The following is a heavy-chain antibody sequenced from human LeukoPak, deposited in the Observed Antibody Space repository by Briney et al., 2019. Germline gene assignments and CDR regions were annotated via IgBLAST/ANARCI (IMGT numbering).Heavy chain of an antibody. J-gene: IGHJ4*02. D-gene: IGHD5-18*01. CDR2: IYTSGST. Sequence: PSETLPLTCTVSGGSISSYYWSWIRQPAGKGLEWIGRIYTSGSTNYNPSLKSRVTMSVDTSKNQFSLKLSSVTAADTAVYYCHGRGYSYGDFDYWGQGTLVTVSS. CDR3: HGRGYSYGDFDY. V-gene: IGHV4-4*07. CDR1: GGSISSYY.